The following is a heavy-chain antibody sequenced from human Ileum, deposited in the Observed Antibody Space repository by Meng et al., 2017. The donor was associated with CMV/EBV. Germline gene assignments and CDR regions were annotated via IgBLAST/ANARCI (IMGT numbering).Heavy chain of an antibody. CDR3: AAGWSTWQPFDY. J-gene: IGHJ4*02. D-gene: IGHD2-15*01. CDR2: IYNSGRT. V-gene: IGHV4-59*01. CDR1: GVSISRYY. Sequence: SETLSLTCTVSGVSISRYYWNWIRQPPGKGLEWIGYIYNSGRTNYNPSLKSRVTISVDTSKNQFSLKVNSVTAADTAVYYCAAGWSTWQPFDYWGQGALVTVSS.